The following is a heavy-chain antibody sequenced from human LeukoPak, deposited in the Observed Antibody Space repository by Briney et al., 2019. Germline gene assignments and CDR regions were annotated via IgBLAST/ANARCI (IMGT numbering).Heavy chain of an antibody. CDR3: ARALYSGYDSSYYYGMDV. D-gene: IGHD5-12*01. V-gene: IGHV3-13*01. Sequence: GGSLRLSCAASGFTFSSYDVHWVRQATGKGLEWVSAIGTAGDTSYPGSGKGRFTIARENAKNSLSLQMNSLRAGDTAVYYCARALYSGYDSSYYYGMDVWGQGTTVTVSS. CDR2: IGTAGDT. CDR1: GFTFSSYD. J-gene: IGHJ6*02.